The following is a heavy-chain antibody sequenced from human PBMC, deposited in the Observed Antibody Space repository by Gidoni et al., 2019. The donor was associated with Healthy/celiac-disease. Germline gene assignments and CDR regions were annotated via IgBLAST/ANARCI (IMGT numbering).Heavy chain of an antibody. D-gene: IGHD4-17*01. J-gene: IGHJ4*02. CDR3: ARGANYGGSYYFDY. CDR1: GFTFSSYD. Sequence: EVQLVESGGGLVQPGGSLSLSCSASGFTFSSYDMHWVRQATGKGLEWVSAIGTAGDPYYPGSGKGRFTIARENAKNSLYLQMNSLRAGDTAVYYCARGANYGGSYYFDYWGQGTLVTVSS. CDR2: IGTAGDP. V-gene: IGHV3-13*05.